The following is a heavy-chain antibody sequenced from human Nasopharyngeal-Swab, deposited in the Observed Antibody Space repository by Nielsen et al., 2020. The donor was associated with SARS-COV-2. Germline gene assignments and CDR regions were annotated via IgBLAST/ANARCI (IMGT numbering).Heavy chain of an antibody. CDR3: AKDLIAAAGTLGWFDP. CDR1: GFTFSSYA. J-gene: IGHJ5*02. D-gene: IGHD6-13*01. CDR2: ISGSGGST. Sequence: GGSLRFSCAASGFTFSSYAMSWVCQAPGKGLEWVSAISGSGGSTYYADSVKGRFTISRDNSKNTLYLQMNSLRAEDTAVYYCAKDLIAAAGTLGWFDPWGQGTLVTVSS. V-gene: IGHV3-23*01.